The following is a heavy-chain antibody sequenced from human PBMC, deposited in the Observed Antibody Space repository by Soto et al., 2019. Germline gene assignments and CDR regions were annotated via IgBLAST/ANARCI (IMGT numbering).Heavy chain of an antibody. CDR1: GFIFNAYG. D-gene: IGHD5-12*01. CDR3: VKDGTGELAENSGNDFIRPNYYYYGMDV. Sequence: PGGSLRLSCEASGFIFNAYGMNWVRQAPGKGLEWVAVISGSGYYTHYADSVKGRFTIFRDNSKKTVSLQMNSLTGEDTAVYYCVKDGTGELAENSGNDFIRPNYYYYGMDVWGQGTTVTVSS. CDR2: ISGSGYYT. V-gene: IGHV3-23*01. J-gene: IGHJ6*02.